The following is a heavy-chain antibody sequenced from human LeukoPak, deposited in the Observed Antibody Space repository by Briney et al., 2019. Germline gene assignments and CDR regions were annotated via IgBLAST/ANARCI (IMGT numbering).Heavy chain of an antibody. J-gene: IGHJ4*02. CDR2: ISGSGGST. CDR3: AKDGGYCSGGSCRHFDY. Sequence: GGSLRLSCAASGFTFRDSYMSWVRQAPGKGLEWVSAISGSGGSTYYADSVKGRFTISRDNSKNTLYLQMNSLRAEDTAVYYCAKDGGYCSGGSCRHFDYWGQGTLVTVSS. D-gene: IGHD2-15*01. CDR1: GFTFRDSY. V-gene: IGHV3-23*01.